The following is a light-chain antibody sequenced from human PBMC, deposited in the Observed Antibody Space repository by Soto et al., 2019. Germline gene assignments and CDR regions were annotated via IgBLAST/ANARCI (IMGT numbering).Light chain of an antibody. CDR3: QQRSNSWT. CDR2: DAS. Sequence: EIVLTQSPATLSLSPGESATLSCRASQSVSSYLAWYQQKPGQAPRLLIYDASNRATGIPARFSGSGSGTDFTLTISSLEPEDFAIYYCQQRSNSWTFGQGTKVDIK. J-gene: IGKJ1*01. V-gene: IGKV3-11*01. CDR1: QSVSSY.